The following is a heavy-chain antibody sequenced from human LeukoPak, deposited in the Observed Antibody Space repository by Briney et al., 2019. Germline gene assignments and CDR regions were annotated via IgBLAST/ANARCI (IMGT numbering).Heavy chain of an antibody. J-gene: IGHJ4*02. V-gene: IGHV3-7*01. D-gene: IGHD1-26*01. CDR1: GFTFSGYW. CDR2: IKQDGYEK. Sequence: GGSLRLSCAASGFTFSGYWLSWVRQTPEKGLEWVANIKQDGYEKYYVDSVKGRFTISRDNAKNSLYLQMNSLRADDTAVYYCARDKIVGPTTLDYWGQGTLVTVSS. CDR3: ARDKIVGPTTLDY.